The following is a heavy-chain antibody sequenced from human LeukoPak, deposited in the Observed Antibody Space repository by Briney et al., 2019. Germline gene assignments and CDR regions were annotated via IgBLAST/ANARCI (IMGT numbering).Heavy chain of an antibody. CDR3: ARDYSVAAMAMGLLLYDY. J-gene: IGHJ4*02. CDR1: GFTFSSYG. CDR2: ISYDGSNT. V-gene: IGHV3-30*19. D-gene: IGHD2/OR15-2a*01. Sequence: PGGSLRLSCAASGFTFSSYGMHWVRQAPGKGLEWVAFISYDGSNTSYADSVKGRFAISRDNSENTLYLQMDSLRAEDTAVYYCARDYSVAAMAMGLLLYDYWGQGTLVTVSS.